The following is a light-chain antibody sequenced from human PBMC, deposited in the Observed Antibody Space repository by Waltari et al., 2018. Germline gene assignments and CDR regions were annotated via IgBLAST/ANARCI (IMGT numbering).Light chain of an antibody. CDR1: SSDVGGYNL. V-gene: IGLV2-14*01. CDR3: TSYITTRGDWV. CDR2: EVS. Sequence: QSALTQPASVSGSPGQSITISCTGTSSDVGGYNLVSWHQQHPGKAPKLIIYEVSNRPSGVSNGFSGSKSGDTASLTISGLQAEDEADYYCTSYITTRGDWVFGGGTKLTVL. J-gene: IGLJ3*02.